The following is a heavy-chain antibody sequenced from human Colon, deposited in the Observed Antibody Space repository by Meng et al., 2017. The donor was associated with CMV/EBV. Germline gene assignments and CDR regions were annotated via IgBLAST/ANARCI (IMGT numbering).Heavy chain of an antibody. J-gene: IGHJ4*02. CDR3: AKADYYDGSGYYFDY. Sequence: GFTFSAYAMSWVRQAPGKGLEGVSSISGTGGNTYYADAVKGRFTISRDDSHNTLFLHMNSLRAEDTAVYYCAKADYYDGSGYYFDYWGQGTLVTVSS. CDR1: GFTFSAYA. CDR2: ISGTGGNT. D-gene: IGHD3-22*01. V-gene: IGHV3-23*01.